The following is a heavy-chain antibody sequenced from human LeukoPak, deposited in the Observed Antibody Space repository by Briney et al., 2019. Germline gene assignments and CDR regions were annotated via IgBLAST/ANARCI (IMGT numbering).Heavy chain of an antibody. CDR2: IKQDGSEK. Sequence: GGSLRLSCAASGFTFSSYWMNWVRQAPGKGLEWVANIKQDGSEKYYVDSVKGRFTISRDNAKNSLYLQMNSLRAEDTAVYYCARELRLGELSPLGFWFDPWGQGTLVTVSS. D-gene: IGHD3-16*02. CDR1: GFTFSSYW. J-gene: IGHJ5*02. CDR3: ARELRLGELSPLGFWFDP. V-gene: IGHV3-7*01.